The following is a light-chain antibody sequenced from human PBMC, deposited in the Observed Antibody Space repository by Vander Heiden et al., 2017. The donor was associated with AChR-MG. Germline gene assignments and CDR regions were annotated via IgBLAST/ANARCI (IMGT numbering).Light chain of an antibody. Sequence: DIVLTQSPATLSLSPGESATLSSEASQRVNRIYVAWFQQKPGLAPRLLIYDAFTRATGIPDRFSGSGSGTDFTLTISSLEPEDFAIYYCQQYCNSPMTFGQGTRVEIK. CDR2: DAF. J-gene: IGKJ5*01. CDR1: QRVNRIY. CDR3: QQYCNSPMT. V-gene: IGKV3D-20*01.